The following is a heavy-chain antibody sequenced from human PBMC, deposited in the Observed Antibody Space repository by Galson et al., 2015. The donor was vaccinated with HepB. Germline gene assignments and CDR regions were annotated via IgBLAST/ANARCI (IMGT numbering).Heavy chain of an antibody. Sequence: SVKVSCKASGYTFTSYGISWVRQAPGQGLEWMGWISAYNGNTNYAQKLQGRVTMTTDTSTSTAYMELRSLRSDDTAVYYCARDPYSSSWYELDPYYFDYWGQGTLVTVSS. D-gene: IGHD6-13*01. CDR2: ISAYNGNT. J-gene: IGHJ4*02. CDR1: GYTFTSYG. CDR3: ARDPYSSSWYELDPYYFDY. V-gene: IGHV1-18*01.